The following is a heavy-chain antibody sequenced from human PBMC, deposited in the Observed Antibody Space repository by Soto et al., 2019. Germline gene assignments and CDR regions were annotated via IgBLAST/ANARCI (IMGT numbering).Heavy chain of an antibody. D-gene: IGHD2-15*01. V-gene: IGHV1-69*02. CDR1: GGTFSSYT. Sequence: SVKVSCKASGGTFSSYTISWVRQAPGQGLEWMGRIIPILGIANYAQKFQGRVTITADKSTSTAYMELSSLRSEDTAVYYCASLDCSGGSCYSRNDAFDIWGQGTMVTVSS. CDR2: IIPILGIA. CDR3: ASLDCSGGSCYSRNDAFDI. J-gene: IGHJ3*02.